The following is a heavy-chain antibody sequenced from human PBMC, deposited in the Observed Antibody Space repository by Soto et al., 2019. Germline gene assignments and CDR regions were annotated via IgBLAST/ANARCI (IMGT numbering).Heavy chain of an antibody. CDR1: GYTFTRYA. J-gene: IGHJ4*02. CDR3: ARDAAVAGEINFDY. Sequence: QVQLVQSGAEVKKPGASVKVSYKASGYTFTRYAMHWVRQAPGQRLEWLGWINAGNGYTKYSPKFQGRVTITTDTSASTDYMELSSLRSEDTAVYYCARDAAVAGEINFDYWGQGTLVTVSS. CDR2: INAGNGYT. V-gene: IGHV1-3*01. D-gene: IGHD6-19*01.